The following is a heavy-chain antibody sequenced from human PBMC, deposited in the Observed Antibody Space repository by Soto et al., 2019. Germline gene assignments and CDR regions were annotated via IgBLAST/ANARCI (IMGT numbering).Heavy chain of an antibody. V-gene: IGHV1-46*01. CDR3: ARFLQPGIAAAGSYYYYYGMDV. CDR1: GYTFTSYG. CDR2: ISANGGST. Sequence: ASVKVSCKASGYTFTSYGISWVRQAPGQGLEWKGRISANGGSTSYAQKFQGRVTMTRDTSTSTVYIELSSLRSEDTAVYYCARFLQPGIAAAGSYYYYYGMDVWGQGTTVTVSS. J-gene: IGHJ6*02. D-gene: IGHD6-13*01.